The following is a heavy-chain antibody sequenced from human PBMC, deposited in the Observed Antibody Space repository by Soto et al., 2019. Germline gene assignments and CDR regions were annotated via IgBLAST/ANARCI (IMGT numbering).Heavy chain of an antibody. Sequence: GGSLRLSCVVSGFTFSDCAMAWVRQAPGKGLEWVSTINAGGSTYYAASVTGRFTISRDNSKSTFYLQMNSLRAEDTATYYCAKWHTNNFDRLAFAGFDRWGQGTQVTSPQ. D-gene: IGHD3-9*01. CDR3: AKWHTNNFDRLAFAGFDR. V-gene: IGHV3-23*01. J-gene: IGHJ4*02. CDR2: INAGGST. CDR1: GFTFSDCA.